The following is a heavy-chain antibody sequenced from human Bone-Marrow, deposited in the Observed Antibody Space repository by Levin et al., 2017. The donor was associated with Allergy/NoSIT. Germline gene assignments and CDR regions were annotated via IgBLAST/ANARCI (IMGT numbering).Heavy chain of an antibody. J-gene: IGHJ4*02. CDR3: ARVTSDKHYYDSSGYPLYYFDY. D-gene: IGHD3-22*01. CDR1: GGSISSGGYY. CDR2: IYYSGST. V-gene: IGHV4-31*03. Sequence: PSETLSLTCTVSGGSISSGGYYWSWIRQHPGKGLEWIGYIYYSGSTYYNPSLKSRVTISVDTSKNQFSLKLSSVTAADTAVYYCARVTSDKHYYDSSGYPLYYFDYWGQGTLVTVSS.